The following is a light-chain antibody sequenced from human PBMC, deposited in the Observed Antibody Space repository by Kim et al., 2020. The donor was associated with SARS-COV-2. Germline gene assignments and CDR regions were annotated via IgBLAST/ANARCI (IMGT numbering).Light chain of an antibody. CDR2: DAS. Sequence: PGKRATLSCRASQSVSSYLVWYQQKPGQAPRLLIYDASNRATGIPARFSGSGSGTDFTLTISSLEPEDFAVYYCQQRSNWPRSTFGGGTKVDIK. CDR1: QSVSSY. V-gene: IGKV3-11*01. CDR3: QQRSNWPRST. J-gene: IGKJ4*01.